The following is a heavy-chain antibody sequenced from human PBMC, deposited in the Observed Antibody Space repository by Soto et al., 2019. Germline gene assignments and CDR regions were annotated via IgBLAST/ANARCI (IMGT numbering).Heavy chain of an antibody. J-gene: IGHJ4*02. D-gene: IGHD2-2*01. CDR3: AIDVAVIVPAAVKGEFDY. CDR2: ISGSGGST. Sequence: EVKLLESGGGLIQPGGSLRLSCAASGFSFSSFAMSWVRQAPGKGMEWVSAISGSGGSTYYADPVKGRFTISRDISKNTLFLQMNSLRAEDTAVYYCAIDVAVIVPAAVKGEFDYWGQGTLVTVSS. CDR1: GFSFSSFA. V-gene: IGHV3-23*01.